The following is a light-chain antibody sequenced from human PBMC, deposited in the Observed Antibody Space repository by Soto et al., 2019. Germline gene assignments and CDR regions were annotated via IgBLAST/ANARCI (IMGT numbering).Light chain of an antibody. CDR2: KAS. CDR3: QHYNSYSEA. V-gene: IGKV1-5*03. Sequence: DIQMTQSPSTLSGSVGDRVTITCRASQTISSWLAWYQQKPGKAPKLLIYKASTLKSGVPSRFSGSGSGTEFTITISSLQPDEFATYYCQHYNSYSEAFGQGTKVELK. J-gene: IGKJ1*01. CDR1: QTISSW.